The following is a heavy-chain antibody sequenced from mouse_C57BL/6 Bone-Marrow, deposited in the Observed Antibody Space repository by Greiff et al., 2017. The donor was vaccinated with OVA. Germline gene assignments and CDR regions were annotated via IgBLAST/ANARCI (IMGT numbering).Heavy chain of an antibody. CDR3: ARANGNYGRAMDY. V-gene: IGHV1-64*01. CDR2: IHPNSGST. Sequence: QVQLQQPGAELVKPGASVKLSCKASGYTFTSYWMHWVKQRPGQGLEWIGMIHPNSGSTNYNEKFKSKATLTVDKSSSTAYMQLSSLTSEDSAVYYFARANGNYGRAMDYWGQGTSVTVSS. CDR1: GYTFTSYW. D-gene: IGHD2-1*01. J-gene: IGHJ4*01.